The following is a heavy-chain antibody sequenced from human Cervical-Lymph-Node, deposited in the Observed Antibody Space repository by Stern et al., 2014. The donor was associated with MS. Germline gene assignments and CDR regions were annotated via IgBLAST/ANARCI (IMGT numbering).Heavy chain of an antibody. CDR1: GFTVSSNY. J-gene: IGHJ4*02. CDR3: ARERENWGGNDY. D-gene: IGHD4-23*01. Sequence: EVQLVESGGGLVQPGGSLRLSCAASGFTVSSNYMTWVRQAPGKGLEWVSVIYSGGSTYNTDSEKGRLTLTRNNSKNNIDLLINDLRVAASAVYYCARERENWGGNDYWGQGTLVTVSS. CDR2: IYSGGST. V-gene: IGHV3-66*01.